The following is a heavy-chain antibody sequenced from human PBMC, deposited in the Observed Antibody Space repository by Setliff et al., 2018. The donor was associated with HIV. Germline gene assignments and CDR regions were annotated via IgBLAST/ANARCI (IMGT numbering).Heavy chain of an antibody. CDR2: IKQDGSER. CDR3: TTGPYNGYSD. D-gene: IGHD5-12*01. V-gene: IGHV3-7*01. J-gene: IGHJ1*01. Sequence: LRLSCAASGFTFSFYGMHWVRQAPGKGLEWVANIKQDGSERSYVDSVKGRFTISRDNAKNSLYLQMNSLTAEDTAIYYCTTGPYNGYSDWGQGTLVTVSS. CDR1: GFTFSFYG.